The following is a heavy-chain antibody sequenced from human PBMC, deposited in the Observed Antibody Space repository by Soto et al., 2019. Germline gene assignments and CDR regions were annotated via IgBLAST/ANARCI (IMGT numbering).Heavy chain of an antibody. CDR2: ITGSGRST. J-gene: IGHJ4*02. CDR3: ATRQEVAGQVDY. CDR1: GFTFSSYA. Sequence: GGSLRLSCAASGFTFSSYAMSWVRQAPGKGLEWVSAITGSGRSTFYADSVQGRFTISRDNSKNTLYLQMNSLTAEDTAVYYCATRQEVAGQVDYWGQGTLVTVSS. D-gene: IGHD6-19*01. V-gene: IGHV3-23*01.